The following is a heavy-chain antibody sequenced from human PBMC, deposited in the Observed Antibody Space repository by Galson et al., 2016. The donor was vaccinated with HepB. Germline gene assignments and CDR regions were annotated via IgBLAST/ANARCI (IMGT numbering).Heavy chain of an antibody. CDR3: ARSGTYYIFDF. CDR1: GGSITVYR. J-gene: IGHJ4*02. Sequence: SETLSLTCSASGGSITVYRWSWIRQPPGKGLEWIGSFSGSGRTDYNPSLKRRVTLSVDPSKTQFSLKLSSMTAADTAVYYCARSGTYYIFDFWGQGTLVTVSS. D-gene: IGHD3-22*01. CDR2: FSGSGRT. V-gene: IGHV4-59*01.